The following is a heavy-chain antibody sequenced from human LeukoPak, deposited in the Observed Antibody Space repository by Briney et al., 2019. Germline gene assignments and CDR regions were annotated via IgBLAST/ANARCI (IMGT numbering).Heavy chain of an antibody. Sequence: PGGSLRLSCAASGFSFDDYDMRWVRQAPGKGLEWVSGINWNGGSTGYADSVKGRLTISRDNAKNSLHLQMSSLRAEDTALYYSAREEGGYFDYWGQGTLVTVSS. V-gene: IGHV3-20*04. CDR1: GFSFDDYD. CDR2: INWNGGST. D-gene: IGHD3-16*01. CDR3: AREEGGYFDY. J-gene: IGHJ4*02.